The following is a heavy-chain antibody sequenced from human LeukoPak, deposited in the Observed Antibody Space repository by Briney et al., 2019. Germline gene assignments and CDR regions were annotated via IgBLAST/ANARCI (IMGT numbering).Heavy chain of an antibody. CDR1: GYTFTGYY. CDR3: ARSQGEMATEGDAFDI. D-gene: IGHD5-24*01. CDR2: INPNSGGT. V-gene: IGHV1-2*02. J-gene: IGHJ3*02. Sequence: VASVKVSCKASGYTFTGYYMHWVRQAPGQGLEWMGWINPNSGGTNYAQKFQGRATMTRDTSISTAYMELSRLRSDDTAVYYCARSQGEMATEGDAFDIWGQGTMVTVSS.